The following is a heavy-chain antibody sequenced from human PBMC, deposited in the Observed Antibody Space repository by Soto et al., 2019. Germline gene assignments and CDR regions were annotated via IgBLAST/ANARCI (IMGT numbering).Heavy chain of an antibody. Sequence: SETLSLTCTVSSSSVSSYYWNWIRQSPGKGLEWIGYIYYSGYTNYNPSLKSRITISVDTSKNQFSLKLSSVTPADTAVYYCAGGGMTTVPYWGQGTLVTVS. CDR2: IYYSGYT. V-gene: IGHV4-59*02. CDR1: SSSVSSYY. CDR3: AGGGMTTVPY. J-gene: IGHJ4*02. D-gene: IGHD4-17*01.